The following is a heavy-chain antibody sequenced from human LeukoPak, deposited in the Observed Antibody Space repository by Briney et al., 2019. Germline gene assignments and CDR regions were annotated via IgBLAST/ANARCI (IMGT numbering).Heavy chain of an antibody. V-gene: IGHV4-59*01. CDR1: GYSIRTYF. CDR2: VHYSESA. Sequence: SETLTLTCTVSGYSIRTYFLSWIRQPPGKGLEWIASVHYSESANYNPSLKSRLTISLDTPKNQFSLKLSSVTAAETAIYFCARDRRRDLFHAFDIWGQGTTVTVSP. CDR3: ARDRRRDLFHAFDI. D-gene: IGHD1-14*01. J-gene: IGHJ3*02.